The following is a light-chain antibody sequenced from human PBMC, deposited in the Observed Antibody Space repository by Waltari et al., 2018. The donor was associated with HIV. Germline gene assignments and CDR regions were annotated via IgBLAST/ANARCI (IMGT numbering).Light chain of an antibody. V-gene: IGLV2-14*03. CDR1: SSDVGAYNY. Sequence: QSALTQPASVSGSPGQSITISCTGTSSDVGAYNYVSWYQQYPGKVPKLMIYDVINRPSGVSKRFSGSKSGNTASLTISGLQAEDEADYYCSSYTSSSTQVFGTGTKVTVL. CDR2: DVI. CDR3: SSYTSSSTQV. J-gene: IGLJ1*01.